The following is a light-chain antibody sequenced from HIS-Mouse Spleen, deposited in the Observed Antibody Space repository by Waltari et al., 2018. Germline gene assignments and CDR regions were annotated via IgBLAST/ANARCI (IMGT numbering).Light chain of an antibody. J-gene: IGKJ5*01. CDR1: QSVLYSSNNKNY. CDR3: QQSYSTPIT. Sequence: DIVMTQSPDSLAVSLGERAIITCKASQSVLYSSNNKNYLAWYQQKPGQTPKLLIYWASTRESGVPDRFSGSGSGTDFTLTISSLQPEDFATYYCQQSYSTPITFGQGTRLEIK. V-gene: IGKV4-1*01. CDR2: WAS.